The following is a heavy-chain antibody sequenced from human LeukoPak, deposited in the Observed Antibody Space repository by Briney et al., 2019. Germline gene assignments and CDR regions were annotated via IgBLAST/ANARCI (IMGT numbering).Heavy chain of an antibody. D-gene: IGHD6-19*01. CDR3: ARDERAGSGWYFVY. CDR1: GFTFSSYS. V-gene: IGHV3-48*02. CDR2: ISYSSSTI. Sequence: GGSLRLSCAASGFTFSSYSMNWVRQAPGKGLEWVSYISYSSSTIYYADSVKGRFTISRDNAKNSLYLQMNSLRDEDTAVYYCARDERAGSGWYFVYWGQGTLVTVSS. J-gene: IGHJ4*02.